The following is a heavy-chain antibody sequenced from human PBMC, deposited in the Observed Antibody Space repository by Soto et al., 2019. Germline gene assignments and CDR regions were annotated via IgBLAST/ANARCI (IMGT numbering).Heavy chain of an antibody. Sequence: SETLSLTCTVSGGSISGYYWSWIRQPPGKGLEWIGYIYYSESTNYNPSLKSRVTISVDTSKNQFSLKLSSVTAADTAVYYCGRDSTVPFLDYGAQETLVTVSS. D-gene: IGHD4-17*01. V-gene: IGHV4-59*01. J-gene: IGHJ4*02. CDR1: GGSISGYY. CDR3: GRDSTVPFLDY. CDR2: IYYSEST.